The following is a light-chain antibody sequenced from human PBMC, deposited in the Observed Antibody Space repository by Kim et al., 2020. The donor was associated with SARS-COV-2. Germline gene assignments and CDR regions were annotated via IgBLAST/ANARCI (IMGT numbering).Light chain of an antibody. CDR3: QTWGTGLRV. V-gene: IGLV4-69*01. CDR2: LNSDGSH. Sequence: QPVLTQSPSASASLGASVKLTCTLSSGHSSYAIVWHQQPPEKGPRYLMKLNSDGSHSKGDGIPDRFSSSSSGAERNLTISSLQSEDEADYYCQTWGTGLRVFGGGTQLYVL. CDR1: SGHSSYA. J-gene: IGLJ2*01.